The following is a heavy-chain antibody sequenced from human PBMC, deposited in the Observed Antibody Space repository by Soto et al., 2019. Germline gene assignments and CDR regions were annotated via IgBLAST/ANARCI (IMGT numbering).Heavy chain of an antibody. D-gene: IGHD3-22*01. Sequence: QVTLKESGPVLVKPTETLTLTCTVSGFSLSNARMGVSWIRQPPGKALEWLAHIFSNDEKSYSTSLKSRLTISKDTSKSQVVLTMTNMDPVDTATYYCARTDWIVGIVVTSNGAFDIWGQGTMVTVSS. J-gene: IGHJ3*02. CDR3: ARTDWIVGIVVTSNGAFDI. V-gene: IGHV2-26*01. CDR1: GFSLSNARMG. CDR2: IFSNDEK.